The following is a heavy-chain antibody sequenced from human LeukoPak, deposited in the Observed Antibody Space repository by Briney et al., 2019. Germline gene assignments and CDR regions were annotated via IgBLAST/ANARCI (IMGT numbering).Heavy chain of an antibody. CDR3: ARAEVPAAIFY. V-gene: IGHV1-18*04. J-gene: IGHJ4*02. CDR1: GYTFTSYD. CDR2: ISAYNGNT. D-gene: IGHD2-2*02. Sequence: ASVKVSCKASGYTFTSYDMHWVRQAPGQGLEWMGWISAYNGNTNYAQKLQGRVTMTTDTSTSIAYMELRSLRSDDTAVDFWARAEVPAAIFYWGQGTLVTVSS.